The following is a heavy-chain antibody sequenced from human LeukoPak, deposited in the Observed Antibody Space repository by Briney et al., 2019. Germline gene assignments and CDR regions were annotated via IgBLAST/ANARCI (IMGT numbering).Heavy chain of an antibody. J-gene: IGHJ1*01. D-gene: IGHD2-21*02. CDR3: ARDPPRGAYCGGDCFEYFQH. V-gene: IGHV1-18*01. CDR2: ISAYNGNT. CDR1: GYTFTSYG. Sequence: ASVKLSCKASGYTFTSYGISWVRQAPGQGLEWMGWISAYNGNTNYAQRLQGRVTMTTDTSTSTAYMELRSLRSDDTAVYYCARDPPRGAYCGGDCFEYFQHWGQGTLVTVSS.